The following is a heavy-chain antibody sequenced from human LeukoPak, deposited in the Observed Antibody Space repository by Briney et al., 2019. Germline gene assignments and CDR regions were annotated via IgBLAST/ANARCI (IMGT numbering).Heavy chain of an antibody. D-gene: IGHD5-18*01. CDR1: GYTLTELS. V-gene: IGHV1-24*01. CDR2: FDPEDGET. CDR3: ATVDTAMVLETYFDY. Sequence: ASVKVSCKVSGYTLTELSMHWVRQAPGKGREWMGGFDPEDGETIYAQKFQGRVTMTEDTSTDTAYMELSSLRSEDTAVYYCATVDTAMVLETYFDYWGQGTLVTVSS. J-gene: IGHJ4*02.